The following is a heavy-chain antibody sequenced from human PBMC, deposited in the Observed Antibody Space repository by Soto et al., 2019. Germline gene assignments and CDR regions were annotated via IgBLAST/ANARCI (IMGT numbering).Heavy chain of an antibody. J-gene: IGHJ4*02. CDR3: AHSRKRWGRCSGWSAPLVYY. CDR2: IYWDDDQ. D-gene: IGHD6-19*01. Sequence: QITLKESGPTLVKPTQTLTLTCTFSGVSLSTSGVGVGWIRQPPGKALECLALIYWDDDQRYSPSLKSRLTITKDTSKNQVVLTMTNMDPVDTVTYYCAHSRKRWGRCSGWSAPLVYYWGQGPLVTVSS. V-gene: IGHV2-5*02. CDR1: GVSLSTSGVG.